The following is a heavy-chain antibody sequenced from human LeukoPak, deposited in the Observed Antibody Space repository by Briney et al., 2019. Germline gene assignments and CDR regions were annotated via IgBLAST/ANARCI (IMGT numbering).Heavy chain of an antibody. CDR3: ARGGGQKYTRGWSDFDY. D-gene: IGHD6-19*01. Sequence: SETLSLTCTVSGGSISYYYWSWIRQPPGKGLEWIGYIYYSGSTNYNPSLKSRVTISVDTSKNQFSLKLSSVTAADTAVYYCARGGGQKYTRGWSDFDYWGQGTLVTVSS. CDR2: IYYSGST. V-gene: IGHV4-59*01. CDR1: GGSISYYY. J-gene: IGHJ4*02.